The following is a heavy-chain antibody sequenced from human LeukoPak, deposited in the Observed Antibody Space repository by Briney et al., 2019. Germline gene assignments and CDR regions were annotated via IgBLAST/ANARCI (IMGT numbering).Heavy chain of an antibody. CDR3: ASAVAGTKYDAFDI. CDR1: GGSISSGDYY. Sequence: SQTLSLTCTVSGGSISSGDYYWSWIRQPPGKGLEWIGYIYYSGSTNYNPSLKSRVTISVDTSKNQFSLKLSSVTAADTAVYYCASAVAGTKYDAFDIWGQGTMVTVSS. J-gene: IGHJ3*02. CDR2: IYYSGST. V-gene: IGHV4-30-4*01. D-gene: IGHD6-19*01.